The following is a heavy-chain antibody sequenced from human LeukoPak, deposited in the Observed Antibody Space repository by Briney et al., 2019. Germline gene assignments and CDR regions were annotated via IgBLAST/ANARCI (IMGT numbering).Heavy chain of an antibody. CDR3: ASVGATGGHPDY. V-gene: IGHV1-18*01. Sequence: ASVKVSCKASGYTFTSYGISWVRQAPGQGLEWMGWISAYNGNTNYAQKLQGRVTMTTDTSTSTAYMELRRLRSDDTAVYYCASVGATGGHPDYWGQGTLVTVSS. D-gene: IGHD1-26*01. CDR2: ISAYNGNT. CDR1: GYTFTSYG. J-gene: IGHJ4*02.